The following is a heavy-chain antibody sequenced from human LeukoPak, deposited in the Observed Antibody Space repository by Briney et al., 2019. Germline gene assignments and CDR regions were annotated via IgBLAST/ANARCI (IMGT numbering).Heavy chain of an antibody. J-gene: IGHJ4*02. Sequence: GGSLRLSCAASGFTFSSYAMSWVRQAPGKRLEWVSAISGSGGSTYYADSVKGRFTISRDNSKNTLYLQMNSLRAEDTAVYYCAKIGMYYYDSSGYYYDYFDYWGQGTLVTVSS. CDR1: GFTFSSYA. V-gene: IGHV3-23*01. CDR3: AKIGMYYYDSSGYYYDYFDY. D-gene: IGHD3-22*01. CDR2: ISGSGGST.